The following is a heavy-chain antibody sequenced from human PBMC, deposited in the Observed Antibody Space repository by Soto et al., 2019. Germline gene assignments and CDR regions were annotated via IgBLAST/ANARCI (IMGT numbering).Heavy chain of an antibody. D-gene: IGHD3-22*01. V-gene: IGHV4-30-4*01. CDR1: GGSISSGDYY. CDR2: IYYSGNT. CDR3: ARVGRYYDSSGYYYPSDLGY. J-gene: IGHJ4*02. Sequence: HVQLQASGPGLVKPSQTLSLPCTVSGGSISSGDYYWSWIRQPQGTCLEWIGYIYYSGNTYYNPSLKSRVTISADTSKNQFSLKLSSGTAADTAMYYCARVGRYYDSSGYYYPSDLGYWGQGTLVTVSS.